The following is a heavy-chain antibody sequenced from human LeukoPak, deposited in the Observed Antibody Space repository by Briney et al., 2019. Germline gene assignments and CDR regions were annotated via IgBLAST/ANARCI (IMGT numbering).Heavy chain of an antibody. CDR2: SDWDDDK. J-gene: IGHJ4*02. V-gene: IGHV2-70*11. CDR3: ARTATASIAAAGPFDY. Sequence: SGPTLLNPPPTLTLTCTFSGVSLGTRGRSVSWIRQPPGKAVEWLTRSDWDDDKYYSTSRKTRLTISKDTSKNQVVLTMTNMDPVDTATYYCARTATASIAAAGPFDYWGQGTLVTVSS. CDR1: GVSLGTRGRS. D-gene: IGHD6-13*01.